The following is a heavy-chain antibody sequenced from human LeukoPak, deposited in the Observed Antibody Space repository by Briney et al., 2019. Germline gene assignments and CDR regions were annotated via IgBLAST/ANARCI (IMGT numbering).Heavy chain of an antibody. J-gene: IGHJ4*02. D-gene: IGHD1-1*01. CDR1: GFTFGDYA. V-gene: IGHV3-49*03. CDR3: TRDRGAYNLYDY. CDR2: IRSKAYGETA. Sequence: GGSLRLSCTASGFTFGDYAMSWIRQAPGKGLEWVGFIRSKAYGETADYAASVKGRFTTSRDDSKAIAYLQMNSPKTEDTAVYHCTRDRGAYNLYDYWGQGTLVTVSS.